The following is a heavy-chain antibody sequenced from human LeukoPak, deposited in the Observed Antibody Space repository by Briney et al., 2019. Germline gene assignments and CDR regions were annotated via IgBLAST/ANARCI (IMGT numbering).Heavy chain of an antibody. CDR2: IRYDGSNK. D-gene: IGHD3-10*01. V-gene: IGHV3-30*02. Sequence: GGSLRLSCAASGFTFSSYGMLWLRQPPGMGLEWVAFIRYDGSNKYYADSVKGRFTISRDNSKNTLYLQMNSLRAADTAVYYCAKDGGWFGELLPYYFDYWGQGTLVTVSS. CDR1: GFTFSSYG. J-gene: IGHJ4*02. CDR3: AKDGGWFGELLPYYFDY.